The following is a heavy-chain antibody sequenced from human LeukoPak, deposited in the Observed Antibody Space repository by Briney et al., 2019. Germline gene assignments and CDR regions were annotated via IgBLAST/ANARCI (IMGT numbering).Heavy chain of an antibody. Sequence: GGSLRLSCSVSGFTFSTYVMHWVRQAPGKGLEYVSAISSNGDNTYYADSVKSRFTISRDNSKNTLYLQMNSLTAEDTAIYYCSKDVVPDSGWDLDYWGQGTLVTVSS. CDR3: SKDVVPDSGWDLDY. J-gene: IGHJ4*02. CDR1: GFTFSTYV. V-gene: IGHV3-64*04. D-gene: IGHD6-19*01. CDR2: ISSNGDNT.